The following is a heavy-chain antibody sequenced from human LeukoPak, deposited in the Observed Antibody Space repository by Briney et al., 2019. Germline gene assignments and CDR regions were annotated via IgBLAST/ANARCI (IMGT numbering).Heavy chain of an antibody. CDR3: ARGWARYDFWSGYYSDFDY. V-gene: IGHV1-46*01. D-gene: IGHD3-3*01. CDR1: GYTFTSYY. CDR2: INPSGGST. Sequence: ASVKVSCTASGYTFTSYYMHWVRQAPGQGLEWMGIINPSGGSTSYAQKFQGRVTMTRDTSTSTVYMELSSLRSEDTAVYYCARGWARYDFWSGYYSDFDYWGQGTLVTVSS. J-gene: IGHJ4*02.